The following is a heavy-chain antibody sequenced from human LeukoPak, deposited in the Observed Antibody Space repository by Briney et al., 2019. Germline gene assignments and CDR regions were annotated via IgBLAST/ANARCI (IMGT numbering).Heavy chain of an antibody. D-gene: IGHD3-22*01. J-gene: IGHJ4*02. CDR3: ARDFTGADNNYYYVSV. Sequence: SETLSLTCAVSGASIRGSNYYWGWIRQPPGKGLEWIGSIYYSGSTYYNPSLKSRVTISVDTSKNQFSLTLSSVTAADTAVYYCARDFTGADNNYYYVSVWGQGTLVTVSS. CDR1: GASIRGSNYY. CDR2: IYYSGST. V-gene: IGHV4-39*07.